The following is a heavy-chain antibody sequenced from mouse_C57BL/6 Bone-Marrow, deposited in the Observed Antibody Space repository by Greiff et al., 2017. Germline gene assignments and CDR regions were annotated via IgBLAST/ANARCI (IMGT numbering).Heavy chain of an antibody. CDR2: ISSGSSTI. CDR3: ARPGFQFFYYYAMDY. CDR1: GFTFSDYG. Sequence: EVHLVESGGGLVKPGGSLKLSCAASGFTFSDYGMHWVRQAPEKGPEWVAYISSGSSTIYYADTVKGRFTISRDNAKNTLFLQMTSLRSEDTAMYYCARPGFQFFYYYAMDYWGQGTSVTVSS. J-gene: IGHJ4*01. V-gene: IGHV5-17*01.